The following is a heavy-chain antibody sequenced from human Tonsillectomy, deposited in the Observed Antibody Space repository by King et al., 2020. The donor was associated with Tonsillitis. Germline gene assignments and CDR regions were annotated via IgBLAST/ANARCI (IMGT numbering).Heavy chain of an antibody. CDR2: IKRDGSER. CDR3: ARDFRYFDSSGYYYEDFFDY. Sequence: VQLVESGGTSVQPGGSLRLSCAASGFTFSSYWMSWVRQGPGKGLEWVANIKRDGSERYYVDSVKGRFTISRDSAKSSLYLQMNSLRAEDTAVYYCARDFRYFDSSGYYYEDFFDYWGQGTLVTVSS. J-gene: IGHJ4*02. CDR1: GFTFSSYW. V-gene: IGHV3-7*03. D-gene: IGHD3-22*01.